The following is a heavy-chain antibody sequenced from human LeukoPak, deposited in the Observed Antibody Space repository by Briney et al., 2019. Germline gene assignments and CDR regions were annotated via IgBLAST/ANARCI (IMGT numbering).Heavy chain of an antibody. J-gene: IGHJ3*02. Sequence: KPSETLSLTCTVSGGSISSYYWSWIRQPAGKGLEWIGRIYTSGSTNYNPSLKSRVTMSVDTSKNQLSLKLSSVTAADTAVYFCARNDGYYDMLTGYRAFDMWGPGTMVTVSS. CDR2: IYTSGST. V-gene: IGHV4-4*07. CDR1: GGSISSYY. CDR3: ARNDGYYDMLTGYRAFDM. D-gene: IGHD3-9*01.